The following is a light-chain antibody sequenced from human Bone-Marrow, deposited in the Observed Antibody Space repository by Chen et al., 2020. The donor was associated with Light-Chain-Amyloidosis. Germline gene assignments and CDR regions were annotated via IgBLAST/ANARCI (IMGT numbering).Light chain of an antibody. CDR3: QVWDIRSSHMA. CDR2: DDN. Sequence: SYVLTQAPSVSVAPGQTAAIPCGGKDIGSKSVHWYEQKPGQAPVVVVHDDNDRPSGSPERFAGSNSENTATLTITRVEVGDEADYYCQVWDIRSSHMAFGGGTKLTVL. J-gene: IGLJ2*01. V-gene: IGLV3-21*02. CDR1: DIGSKS.